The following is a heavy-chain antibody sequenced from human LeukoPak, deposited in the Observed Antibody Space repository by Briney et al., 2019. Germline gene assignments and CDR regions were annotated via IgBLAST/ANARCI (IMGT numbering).Heavy chain of an antibody. Sequence: SETLSLTCSVSGGSISSSNYYWGWIRQPPGKGLEWIGEINHSGSTNYNPSLKSRVTISVDTSKNQFSLKLSSVTAADTAVYYCARPKGALRGWFDPWGQGTLVTVSS. D-gene: IGHD4/OR15-4a*01. CDR2: INHSGST. CDR3: ARPKGALRGWFDP. CDR1: GGSISSSNYY. V-gene: IGHV4-39*07. J-gene: IGHJ5*02.